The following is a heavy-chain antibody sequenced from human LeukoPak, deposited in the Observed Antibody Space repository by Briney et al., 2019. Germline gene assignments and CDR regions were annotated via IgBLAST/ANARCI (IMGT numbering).Heavy chain of an antibody. V-gene: IGHV3-13*01. CDR3: ARGGDGVLVKAAMRDWPFDY. CDR1: GFTFSSYD. D-gene: IGHD2-2*01. CDR2: IGIVGDT. Sequence: PAGSLRLSCAASGFTFSSYDMHWVRHVTGKGLEWVSGIGIVGDTYYAGSVKGRFTISRENAKNSLYLQMNSLRAEDTAVYYCARGGDGVLVKAAMRDWPFDYWGQGTLVAVSS. J-gene: IGHJ4*02.